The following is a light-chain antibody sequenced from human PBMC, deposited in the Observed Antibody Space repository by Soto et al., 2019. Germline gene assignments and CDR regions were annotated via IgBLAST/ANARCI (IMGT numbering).Light chain of an antibody. V-gene: IGLV1-44*01. J-gene: IGLJ3*02. CDR1: ESNIGSST. CDR2: GDN. Sequence: QSVLTQPPSASATPGQRVTISCSGSESNIGSSTVNWYQQFPGTAPKLLLYGDNQRPSGVSDRFSGSKSGTSASLAISGLRSDDEADYYCAAWDDSLNGWVFGGGTKLTVL. CDR3: AAWDDSLNGWV.